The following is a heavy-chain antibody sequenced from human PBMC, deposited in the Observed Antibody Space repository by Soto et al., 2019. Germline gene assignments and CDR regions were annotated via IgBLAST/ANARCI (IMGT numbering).Heavy chain of an antibody. D-gene: IGHD6-13*01. J-gene: IGHJ6*04. V-gene: IGHV3-13*01. Sequence: GGSLRLSCAASGFTFSSYDMHWVRQATGKGLEWVSAIGTAGDTYYPGSVKGRFTISRENAKNSLYLQMNSLRAGDTAVYYCARLGIAAALDVWGEGTTVTVSS. CDR2: IGTAGDT. CDR3: ARLGIAAALDV. CDR1: GFTFSSYD.